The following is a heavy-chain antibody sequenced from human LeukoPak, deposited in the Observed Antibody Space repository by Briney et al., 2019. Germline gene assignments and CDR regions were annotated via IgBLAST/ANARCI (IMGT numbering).Heavy chain of an antibody. D-gene: IGHD5-18*01. CDR1: GFTFNNYS. CDR2: ISRDGSPI. CDR3: ARVRYNSGYIFDS. V-gene: IGHV3-48*03. J-gene: IGHJ4*02. Sequence: TGGSLRLSCAASGFTFNNYSLNWVRQAPGKGLEWVAYISRDGSPIYYADSVRGRFTISRDNAKNSLYLQMNSLRAEDTAVYYCARVRYNSGYIFDSWGQGTLVAVSS.